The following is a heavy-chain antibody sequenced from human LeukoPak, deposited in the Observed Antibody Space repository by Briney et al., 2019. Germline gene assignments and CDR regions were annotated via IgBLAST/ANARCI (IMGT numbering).Heavy chain of an antibody. Sequence: PGGSLRLSCAASGFTVSTNYMSWVRQAPGKGLEWVSSISSSSSYIYYADSVKGRFTISRDNAKNSLYLQMNSLRAEDTAVYYCARAVSGQWLVDYWGQGTLVTVSS. D-gene: IGHD6-19*01. CDR1: GFTVSTNY. CDR2: ISSSSSYI. J-gene: IGHJ4*02. V-gene: IGHV3-21*01. CDR3: ARAVSGQWLVDY.